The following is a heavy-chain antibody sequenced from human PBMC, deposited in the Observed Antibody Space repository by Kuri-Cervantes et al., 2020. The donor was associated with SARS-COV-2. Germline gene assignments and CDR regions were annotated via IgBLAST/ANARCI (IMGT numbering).Heavy chain of an antibody. D-gene: IGHD3-22*01. Sequence: GESLKISCAVSGFTFSSYTMNWVRQAPGKGLEWVSAISGSGGSTYYADSVKGRFTISRDNSKNTLYLQMNSLRAEDTAVYYCAKGGNPMIVVVTIDYWGQGTLVTVSS. V-gene: IGHV3-23*01. CDR1: GFTFSSYT. J-gene: IGHJ4*02. CDR2: ISGSGGST. CDR3: AKGGNPMIVVVTIDY.